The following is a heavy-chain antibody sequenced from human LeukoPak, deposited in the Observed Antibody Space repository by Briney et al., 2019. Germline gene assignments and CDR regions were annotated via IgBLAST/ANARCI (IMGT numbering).Heavy chain of an antibody. J-gene: IGHJ4*02. V-gene: IGHV3-48*01. D-gene: IGHD3-22*01. CDR2: IIISSSTI. CDR1: GFTFSSYH. CDR3: ARAQYYSDSTGYYYLHY. Sequence: GGSLRLSCVGSGFTFSSYHMNWVRQAPGKGLEWVSYIIISSSTIYYADSVKGRFTISRDNAKNSLYLQTNSLRAEDTAVYYCARAQYYSDSTGYYYLHYWGQGTLVTVSS.